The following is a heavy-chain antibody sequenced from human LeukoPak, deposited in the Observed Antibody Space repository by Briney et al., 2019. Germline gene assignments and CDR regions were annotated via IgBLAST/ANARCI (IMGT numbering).Heavy chain of an antibody. CDR1: GFTFSDYA. CDR3: AKGYSTTYYYFDS. J-gene: IGHJ4*02. D-gene: IGHD6-13*01. Sequence: GGSLRPSCVASGFTFSDYAMTWVRHTPAKGLEWVSAISGSGGSTNYADSVKGRFVISRDNSKNTLFLQMNSLRAEDTAVYSCAKGYSTTYYYFDSWGQGTLVTVSS. CDR2: ISGSGGST. V-gene: IGHV3-23*01.